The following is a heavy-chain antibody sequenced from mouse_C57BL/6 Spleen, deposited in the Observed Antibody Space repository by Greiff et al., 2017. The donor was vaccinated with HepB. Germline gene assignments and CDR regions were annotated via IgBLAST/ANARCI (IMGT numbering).Heavy chain of an antibody. CDR3: ARSPPYDYPFAY. J-gene: IGHJ3*01. V-gene: IGHV1-54*01. Sequence: VQLQQSGAELVRPGTSVKVSCKASGYAFTNYLIEWVKQRPGQGLEWIGVINPGSGGTNYNEKFKGKATLTADKSSSTAYMQLSSLTSEDSAVYCCARSPPYDYPFAYWGQGTLVTVSA. CDR1: GYAFTNYL. CDR2: INPGSGGT. D-gene: IGHD2-4*01.